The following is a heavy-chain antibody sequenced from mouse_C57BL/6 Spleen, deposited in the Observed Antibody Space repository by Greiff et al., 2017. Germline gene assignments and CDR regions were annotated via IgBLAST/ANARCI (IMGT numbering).Heavy chain of an antibody. CDR3: ARSAIYYDYDAFAY. J-gene: IGHJ3*01. Sequence: QVQLQQPGAELVKPGASVKLSCKASGYTFTSYWMYWVKQRPGQGLEWIGMIHPNSGSTNYNEKFKSKATLTVDKSSSTAYMQLSSLTSEDSAVYYCARSAIYYDYDAFAYWGQGTLVTVS. CDR2: IHPNSGST. V-gene: IGHV1-64*01. CDR1: GYTFTSYW. D-gene: IGHD2-4*01.